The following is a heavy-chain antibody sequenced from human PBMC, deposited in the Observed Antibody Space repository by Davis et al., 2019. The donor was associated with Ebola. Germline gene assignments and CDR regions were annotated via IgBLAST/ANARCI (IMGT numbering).Heavy chain of an antibody. Sequence: GESLKISCKGSGYSFTSYWISWVRQMPGKGLEWMGIIYPGDSDTRYSTSFQGQVTISADKSISTAYLQWSSLKASDTAMYYCARGPQDIYRYDYVWGSYRQGIDYWGQGTLVTVSS. CDR2: IYPGDSDT. J-gene: IGHJ4*02. D-gene: IGHD3-16*02. CDR1: GYSFTSYW. CDR3: ARGPQDIYRYDYVWGSYRQGIDY. V-gene: IGHV5-51*01.